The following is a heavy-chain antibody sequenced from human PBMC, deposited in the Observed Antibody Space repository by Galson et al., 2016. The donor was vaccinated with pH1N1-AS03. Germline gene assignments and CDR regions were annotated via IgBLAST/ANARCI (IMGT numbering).Heavy chain of an antibody. Sequence: ATLSLTCTVSGDSTFDYYWNWIRQPPGKGLEWIGYIQTTGNTKYNPSLKSRVTMSIDTSKNQFSLHLMSVTAADTALYYCARDPPLEIGWYFDLWGRGTLVTVSS. CDR2: IQTTGNT. D-gene: IGHD3-3*01. V-gene: IGHV4-4*09. CDR1: GDSTFDYY. CDR3: ARDPPLEIGWYFDL. J-gene: IGHJ2*01.